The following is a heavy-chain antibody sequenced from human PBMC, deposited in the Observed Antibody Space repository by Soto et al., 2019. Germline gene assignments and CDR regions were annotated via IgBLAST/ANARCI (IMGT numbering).Heavy chain of an antibody. CDR2: ISGRGGIT. Sequence: PGGSLRLSCAASGFSFTNYAMTWARRAPGKGLEWVSAISGRGGITYYADSVKGRFTISRDNSKRMLFLQMNSLRAEDTAIYYCAAPSSTSRSTNYFYYWGQGNLVTVSS. J-gene: IGHJ4*02. CDR1: GFSFTNYA. CDR3: AAPSSTSRSTNYFYY. D-gene: IGHD2-2*01. V-gene: IGHV3-23*01.